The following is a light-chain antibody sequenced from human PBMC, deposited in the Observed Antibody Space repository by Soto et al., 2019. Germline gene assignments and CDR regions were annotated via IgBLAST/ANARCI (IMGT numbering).Light chain of an antibody. CDR1: PSVLWPSNNKNY. V-gene: IGKV4-1*01. Sequence: DIVITHSPEFLCGSTRGMSTINCNSNPSVLWPSNNKNYLAWYQHKPGQPPKLLIYWASTRESGVPDRFSGSGSGTDFTLTISSLQAEDVAAYYCQQYYATPLTFGGGTKVDI. J-gene: IGKJ4*01. CDR3: QQYYATPLT. CDR2: WAS.